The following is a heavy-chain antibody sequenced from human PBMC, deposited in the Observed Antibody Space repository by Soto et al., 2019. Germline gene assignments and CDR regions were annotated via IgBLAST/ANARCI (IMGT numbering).Heavy chain of an antibody. J-gene: IGHJ3*01. V-gene: IGHV3-23*01. CDR3: AKDTVGGLSFFSGYYSDGLDV. D-gene: IGHD3-3*01. Sequence: EVKLLESGGGLAQPGGSLRLSCVGSGFTFDSYAISWVRQAPGERLQWIAAISGSADGTDYAHSVRGRFTISRDNAKKTVQLQMDSVRVEDTAVYFCAKDTVGGLSFFSGYYSDGLDVWGQGTLVSVS. CDR2: ISGSADGT. CDR1: GFTFDSYA.